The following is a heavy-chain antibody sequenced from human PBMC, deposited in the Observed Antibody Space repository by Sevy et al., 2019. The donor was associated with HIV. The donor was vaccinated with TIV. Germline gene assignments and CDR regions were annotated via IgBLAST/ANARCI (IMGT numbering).Heavy chain of an antibody. CDR3: ARDPITVAPYFDY. V-gene: IGHV4-59*01. Sequence: SETLSLTCTVSGGSISSYYCSWIRQPPGKGLEWIGYINYSGSTNYNPSLKSRVTISIETSKNQFSLKLTSVTAADTAVDYCARDPITVAPYFDYWSQGTLVTVSS. CDR1: GGSISSYY. CDR2: INYSGST. D-gene: IGHD6-19*01. J-gene: IGHJ4*02.